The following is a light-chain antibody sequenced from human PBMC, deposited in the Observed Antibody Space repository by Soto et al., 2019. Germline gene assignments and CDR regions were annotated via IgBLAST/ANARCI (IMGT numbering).Light chain of an antibody. J-gene: IGLJ2*01. CDR1: RSNIGSNT. Sequence: QSVLTQAPSVSGTPGQRVTISCSGSRSNIGSNTVNWYQQLPGTAPKLLIFNINQRPSGVPDRFSGSKSGTSASLAISGLQSEDEADYYCAAWDDSLNGSLVFGGGTKVTVL. CDR2: NIN. CDR3: AAWDDSLNGSLV. V-gene: IGLV1-44*01.